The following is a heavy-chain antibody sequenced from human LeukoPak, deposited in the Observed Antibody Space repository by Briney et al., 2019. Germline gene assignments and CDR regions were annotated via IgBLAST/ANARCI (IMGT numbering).Heavy chain of an antibody. CDR1: GFTFSSYA. CDR2: ISGRGGST. CDR3: AKGGVGWYYYYYMDV. V-gene: IGHV3-23*01. D-gene: IGHD1-26*01. J-gene: IGHJ6*03. Sequence: GGSLRLSCAASGFTFSSYAMSWVRQAPGKGLEWVSAISGRGGSTYYADSVKGRFTIPRDNSKNSLYLQMNSLRAEDMAVIYFAKGGVGWYYYYYMDVWGKGTTVTVSS.